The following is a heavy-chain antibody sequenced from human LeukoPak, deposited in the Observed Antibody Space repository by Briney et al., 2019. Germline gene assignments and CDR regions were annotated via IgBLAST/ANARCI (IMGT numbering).Heavy chain of an antibody. CDR3: ARVSYNGFDP. Sequence: SETLSLTCTVSGGSTTNYYWSWIRPPPGKGLEWIGRIYTSGSTNYNPSLKSRVTIAVDTSKNQFSLKLSSVTAADTAVYYCARVSYNGFDPWGQGTLVTVSS. CDR1: GGSTTNYY. D-gene: IGHD5-18*01. V-gene: IGHV4-4*08. CDR2: IYTSGST. J-gene: IGHJ5*02.